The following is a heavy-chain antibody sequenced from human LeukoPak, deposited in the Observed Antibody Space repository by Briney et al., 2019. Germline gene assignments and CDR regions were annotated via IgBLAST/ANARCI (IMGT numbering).Heavy chain of an antibody. V-gene: IGHV1-46*01. D-gene: IGHD1-26*01. CDR2: INPSGGST. Sequence: ASVKVSCKASGGTFSSYAISWVRQAPGQGLEWMGIINPSGGSTSYAQKFQGRVTMTRDTSTSTVYMELSSLRSEDTAVYYCARTIVGATLAAFDIWGQGTMVTVSS. CDR1: GGTFSSYA. J-gene: IGHJ3*02. CDR3: ARTIVGATLAAFDI.